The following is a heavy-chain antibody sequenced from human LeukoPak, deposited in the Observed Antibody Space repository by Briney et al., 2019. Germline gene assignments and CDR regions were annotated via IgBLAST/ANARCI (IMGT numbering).Heavy chain of an antibody. V-gene: IGHV4-59*01. CDR3: ATRKLGNDY. CDR1: GVSFSDYY. CDR2: IYYTET. Sequence: SETLSLTCAVYGVSFSDYYWSWIRQSPGKGLEWIGYIYYTETSYNPSLKSRVTISADTSKNQFSLKLYSVTAADTAVYYCATRKLGNDYWGQGTLVTVSS. J-gene: IGHJ4*02. D-gene: IGHD7-27*01.